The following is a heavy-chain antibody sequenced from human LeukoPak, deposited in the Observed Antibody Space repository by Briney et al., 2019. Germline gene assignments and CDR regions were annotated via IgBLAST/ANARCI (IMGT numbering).Heavy chain of an antibody. J-gene: IGHJ6*02. D-gene: IGHD2-2*01. Sequence: PGGSLRLSCAATGFTFSNYAMNWVRQAPGKGLEWVSAVRGSGGYTYYVDSVRGRFTISRDNSKNTLYLQLNSLTAEDTAVYYCAKARDIVVVPAAMCALDVWGQGTTVTVSS. CDR3: AKARDIVVVPAAMCALDV. CDR1: GFTFSNYA. V-gene: IGHV3-23*01. CDR2: VRGSGGYT.